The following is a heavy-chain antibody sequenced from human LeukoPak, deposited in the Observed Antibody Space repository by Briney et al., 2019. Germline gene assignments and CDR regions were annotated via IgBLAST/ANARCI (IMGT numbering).Heavy chain of an antibody. Sequence: ASVKVSCKASGYTFTSYAMHWVRQAPGQRLEWMGWISTYNGNTNYAQKLQGRVTMTTDTSTSTAYMELRSLRSDDTAVYYCARARTSIAEYNWFDPWGQGTLVTVSS. J-gene: IGHJ5*02. CDR3: ARARTSIAEYNWFDP. V-gene: IGHV1-18*01. CDR2: ISTYNGNT. CDR1: GYTFTSYA. D-gene: IGHD6-13*01.